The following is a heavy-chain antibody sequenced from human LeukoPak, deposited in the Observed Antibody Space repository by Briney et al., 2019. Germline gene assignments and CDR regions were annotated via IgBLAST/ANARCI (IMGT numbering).Heavy chain of an antibody. V-gene: IGHV4-39*01. CDR3: ARHLGHSSGWYAYYYYYYMDV. CDR2: IYYSGST. CDR1: GGSISSSSYY. J-gene: IGHJ6*03. Sequence: SETLSLTCTVSGGSISSSSYYWGWIRQPPGKGLEWIGSIYYSGSTYYNPSLKSRVTISVDTSKNQFSLKLSSVTAADTAVYYCARHLGHSSGWYAYYYYYYMDVWGKGTTVTISS. D-gene: IGHD6-19*01.